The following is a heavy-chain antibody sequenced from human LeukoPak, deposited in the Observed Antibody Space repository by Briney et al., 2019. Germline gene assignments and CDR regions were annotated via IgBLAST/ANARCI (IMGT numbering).Heavy chain of an antibody. J-gene: IGHJ1*01. CDR2: IIPIFGTA. D-gene: IGHD2-2*02. V-gene: IGHV1-69*05. CDR3: ARGSPQSYCSSTSCYTEYFQH. CDR1: GGTFSSYA. Sequence: SVKVSCKASGGTFSSYAISWVRQAPGQGLEWMGGIIPIFGTANYAQKFRGRVTITTDESTSTAYMVLSSLRSEDTAVYYCARGSPQSYCSSTSCYTEYFQHWGQGTLVTVSS.